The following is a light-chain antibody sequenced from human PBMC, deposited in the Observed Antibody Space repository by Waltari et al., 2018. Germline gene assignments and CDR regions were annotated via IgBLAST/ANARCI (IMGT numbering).Light chain of an antibody. CDR1: NSGRKS. CDR2: DAT. J-gene: IGLJ2*01. V-gene: IGLV3-21*02. CDR3: QVWDSTSDHVV. Sequence: SYVLTQPPSASVAPGETARITCGGNNSGRKSVHWYQQKPGQAPVLVGNDATDRPSGIPERFSGPHSGNTATLTISRVEAGDEADYYCQVWDSTSDHVVFGGGTKLTVL.